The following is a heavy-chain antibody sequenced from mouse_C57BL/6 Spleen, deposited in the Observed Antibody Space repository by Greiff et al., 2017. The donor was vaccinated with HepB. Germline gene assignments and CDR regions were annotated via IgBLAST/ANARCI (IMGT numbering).Heavy chain of an antibody. CDR1: GYTFTSYW. J-gene: IGHJ3*01. CDR2: IDPSDSET. V-gene: IGHV1-52*01. D-gene: IGHD2-2*01. CDR3: ARDGYDRAWFAY. Sequence: QVQLQQPGAELVRPGSSVKLSCKASGYTFTSYWMHWVKQRPIQGLEWIGNIDPSDSETHSNQKFKDKATLTVDKSSSTAYMQLSSLTSEDSAVYYCARDGYDRAWFAYWGQGTLVTVSA.